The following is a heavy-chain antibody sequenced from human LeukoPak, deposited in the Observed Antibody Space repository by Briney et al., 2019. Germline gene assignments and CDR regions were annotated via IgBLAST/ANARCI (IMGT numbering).Heavy chain of an antibody. CDR1: GYSISSGYY. Sequence: SETLSLTCAVSGYSISSGYYWGWIRQPPGKGLEWIRSIYHSGSTYYNPSLKSRVTISVDTSKNQFSLKLSSVTAADTAVYYCARVVFGGVIVNYFDYWGQGTLVTVSS. CDR3: ARVVFGGVIVNYFDY. V-gene: IGHV4-38-2*01. CDR2: IYHSGST. J-gene: IGHJ4*02. D-gene: IGHD3-16*02.